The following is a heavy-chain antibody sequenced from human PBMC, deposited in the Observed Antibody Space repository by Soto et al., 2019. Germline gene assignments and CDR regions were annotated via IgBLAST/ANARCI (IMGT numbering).Heavy chain of an antibody. Sequence: QVQLQESGPGLVKPSQTLSLTCTVSGGSISSGDYFWSWFRQPPGKGLEWIGYIYHSGSAYYNPSLRSRVTISVDTSKNHFSLKLSSVTAADPAVYYCARDSSGWNWFDPWGQGTLVTVSS. CDR3: ARDSSGWNWFDP. D-gene: IGHD6-19*01. J-gene: IGHJ5*02. CDR1: GGSISSGDYF. CDR2: IYHSGSA. V-gene: IGHV4-30-4*01.